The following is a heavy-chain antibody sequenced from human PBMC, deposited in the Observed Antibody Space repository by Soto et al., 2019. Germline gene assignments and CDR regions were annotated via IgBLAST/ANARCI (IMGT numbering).Heavy chain of an antibody. V-gene: IGHV3-7*01. Sequence: EVQLVESGGGLVQPGGSLRLSCAASGFTFSSYWMSWVRQAPGKGLEWVANIKQDGSEKYYVDSVKGRFTISRDNAKNSLYLHMNSLRAEDTAVYYCATSTGAYCSSTSCYEDYYFDYWGQGTLVTVSS. CDR1: GFTFSSYW. CDR2: IKQDGSEK. J-gene: IGHJ4*02. CDR3: ATSTGAYCSSTSCYEDYYFDY. D-gene: IGHD2-2*01.